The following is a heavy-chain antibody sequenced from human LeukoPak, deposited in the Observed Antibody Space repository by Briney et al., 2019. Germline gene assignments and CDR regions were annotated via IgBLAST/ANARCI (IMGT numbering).Heavy chain of an antibody. CDR1: GYTFTGYY. J-gene: IGHJ4*02. V-gene: IGHV1-69*13. CDR3: ARGPATYYYDSSGDYYFDY. Sequence: SVKVSCKASGYTFTGYYMHWVRQAPGQGLEWMGGIIPIFGTANYAQKFQGRVTITADESTSTAYMELSSLRSEDTAVYYCARGPATYYYDSSGDYYFDYWGQGTLVTVSS. CDR2: IIPIFGTA. D-gene: IGHD3-22*01.